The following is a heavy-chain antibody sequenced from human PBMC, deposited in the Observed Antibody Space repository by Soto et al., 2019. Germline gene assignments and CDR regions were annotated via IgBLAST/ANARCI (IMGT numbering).Heavy chain of an antibody. V-gene: IGHV1-69*06. CDR2: IIPIFGTA. CDR3: ASSGPMIVVVNAYNNWFGH. Sequence: SVKVSCKASGGTFSSYAISWVRQAPGQGLEWMGGIIPIFGTANYAQKFQGRVTITADKSTSTAYMELSSLRSEDTAVYYCASSGPMIVVVNAYNNWFGHCRQRTLFPVSP. J-gene: IGHJ5*02. CDR1: GGTFSSYA. D-gene: IGHD3-22*01.